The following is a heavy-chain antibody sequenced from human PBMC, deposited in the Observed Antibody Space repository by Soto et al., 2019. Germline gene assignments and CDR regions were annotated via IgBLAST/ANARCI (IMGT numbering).Heavy chain of an antibody. V-gene: IGHV1-18*04. CDR1: GYPFTTYG. D-gene: IGHD1-26*01. CDR2: INIYNGDT. J-gene: IGHJ4*02. CDR3: ARQYSGAYYIY. Sequence: QVQVVQSGAEVKKPGSSVKVSCKVSGYPFTTYGINWVRQAPGQGLEWMGWINIYNGDTNYAEKVQGRVTMSTDTSTTTAYMELRSLTSDDTAVYYCARQYSGAYYIYWGQGTLVTVSS.